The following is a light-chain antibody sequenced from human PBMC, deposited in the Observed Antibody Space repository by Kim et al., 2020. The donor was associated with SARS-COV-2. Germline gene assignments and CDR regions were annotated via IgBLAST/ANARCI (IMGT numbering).Light chain of an antibody. CDR3: NSRDSSGTVV. CDR2: GKN. CDR1: SLRSYY. V-gene: IGLV3-19*01. J-gene: IGLJ2*01. Sequence: ALGQTVRITCQGDSLRSYYASWYQQKPGQAPVLVIYGKNNRPSGIPDRFSGSSSGNTASLTITGAQAEDEADYYCNSRDSSGTVVFGGGTQLTVL.